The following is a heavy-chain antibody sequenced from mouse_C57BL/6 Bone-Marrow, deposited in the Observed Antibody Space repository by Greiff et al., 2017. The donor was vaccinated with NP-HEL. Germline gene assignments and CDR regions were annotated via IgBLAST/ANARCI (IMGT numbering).Heavy chain of an antibody. D-gene: IGHD2-1*01. J-gene: IGHJ3*01. CDR2: INPSSGYT. V-gene: IGHV1-7*01. CDR1: GFTFTSYW. Sequence: VQLQQSGAELVKPGASVKLSCKASGFTFTSYWMHWVKQRPGQGLEWIGYINPSSGYTKYNQKFKDKATLTADKSSSTAYMQLSSLTYEDSAVYYCAPSTPFACWGKGTLVTVST. CDR3: APSTPFAC.